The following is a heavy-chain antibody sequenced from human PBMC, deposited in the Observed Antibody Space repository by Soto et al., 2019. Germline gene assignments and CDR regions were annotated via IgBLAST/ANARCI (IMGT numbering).Heavy chain of an antibody. CDR3: ARQVSYDSVTYYDY. V-gene: IGHV4-39*01. Sequence: ETLSHTCTVSGGSRVSTSYYWGWIRKPPGKGLEWIGSIYYSGNTYYNPSLKSRVTISVDTSNNQFSLKLSSVTAADTAVYYCARQVSYDSVTYYDYWGQGTLVTVSS. CDR2: IYYSGNT. D-gene: IGHD3-22*01. CDR1: GGSRVSTSYY. J-gene: IGHJ4*02.